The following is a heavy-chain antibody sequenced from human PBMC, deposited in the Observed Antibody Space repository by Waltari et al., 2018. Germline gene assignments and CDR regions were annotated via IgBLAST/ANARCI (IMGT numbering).Heavy chain of an antibody. Sequence: EVQLVESGGGLVQPGGSLRLSCAASGFSFSSFDMNWVRQAPGKGLEWISYISRTGSAIYYADSVKGRFTISRDNAKTSLYLQMNSLRAEDTAIYYCARDLGFGGYTFGFWGQGTLVTVSS. V-gene: IGHV3-48*03. CDR1: GFSFSSFD. CDR2: ISRTGSAI. J-gene: IGHJ4*02. CDR3: ARDLGFGGYTFGF. D-gene: IGHD5-18*01.